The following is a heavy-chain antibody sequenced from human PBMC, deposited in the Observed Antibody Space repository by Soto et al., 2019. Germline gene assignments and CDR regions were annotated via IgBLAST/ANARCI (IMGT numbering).Heavy chain of an antibody. J-gene: IGHJ4*02. CDR1: GFTFRTYT. CDR2: VLQTGSST. D-gene: IGHD4-17*01. CDR3: AKDFTPDGYWDFDY. Sequence: LRLSCAASGFTFRTYTMNWVRQAPGKGLEWVSAVLQTGSSTFYADSVKGRFTISRDNSQNTLYLQMNNLRAEDTAVYYCAKDFTPDGYWDFDYWGQGTLVTVSS. V-gene: IGHV3-23*01.